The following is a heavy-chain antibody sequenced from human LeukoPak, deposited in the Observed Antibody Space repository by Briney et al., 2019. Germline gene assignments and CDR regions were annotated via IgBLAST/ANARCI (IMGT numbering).Heavy chain of an antibody. CDR3: ARGPTHYYDSSGYPQTDAFDI. Sequence: ASVKVSCKASGYTFTGYYMHWVRQAPGQGLEWMGWINPNSGGTNYAQKFQGRVTMTRDTSISTAYMELSRLRPDDTAVYYCARGPTHYYDSSGYPQTDAFDIWGQGTMVTVSS. CDR2: INPNSGGT. J-gene: IGHJ3*02. CDR1: GYTFTGYY. D-gene: IGHD3-22*01. V-gene: IGHV1-2*02.